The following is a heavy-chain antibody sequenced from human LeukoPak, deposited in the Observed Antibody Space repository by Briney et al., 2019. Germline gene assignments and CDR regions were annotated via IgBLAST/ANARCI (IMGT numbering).Heavy chain of an antibody. CDR2: IVHSGNT. Sequence: PSETLSLTCALYGGSFSGYYWSWIRQPPGKGLEWIGEIVHSGNTKYNPSLKGRVTILVDTSKNQFSLNLTSVTAADTAVYYCASAGGYSSGWVDYWGQGTLVTVSS. J-gene: IGHJ4*02. CDR1: GGSFSGYY. CDR3: ASAGGYSSGWVDY. D-gene: IGHD6-19*01. V-gene: IGHV4-34*12.